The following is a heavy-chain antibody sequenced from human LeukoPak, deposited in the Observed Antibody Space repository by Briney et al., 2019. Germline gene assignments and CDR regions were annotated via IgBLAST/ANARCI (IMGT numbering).Heavy chain of an antibody. J-gene: IGHJ4*02. CDR1: GGSISSSSYY. Sequence: SETLSLTCTVSGGSISSSSYYWGWIRQPPGKGLEWIGSIYYSGSTYYNPSLKSRVTISVDTSKNQFSLKLSSVTAADTAVYYCARGGASDYWGQGTLVTVSP. D-gene: IGHD3-16*01. CDR3: ARGGASDY. V-gene: IGHV4-39*07. CDR2: IYYSGST.